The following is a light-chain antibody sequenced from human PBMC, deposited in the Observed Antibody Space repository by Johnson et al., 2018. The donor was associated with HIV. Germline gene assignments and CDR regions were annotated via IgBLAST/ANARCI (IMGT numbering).Light chain of an antibody. CDR2: ENN. CDR1: SSNIGNNY. CDR3: GTWDSSLSAEV. J-gene: IGLJ1*01. V-gene: IGLV1-51*02. Sequence: QLVLTQPPSVSAAPGQKVTISCSGSSSNIGNNYVSWYQQLPGTAPKLLIYENNKRPSGIPDRFSGSKSGTSATLGITGLQTGDEADYYCGTWDSSLSAEVFGTGTKLTFL.